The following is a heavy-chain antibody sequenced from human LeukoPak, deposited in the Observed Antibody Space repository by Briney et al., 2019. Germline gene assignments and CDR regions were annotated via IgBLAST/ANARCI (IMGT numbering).Heavy chain of an antibody. CDR2: ISSSGSTI. J-gene: IGHJ4*02. D-gene: IGHD3-22*01. Sequence: GGSLRLSCAASGFTFSSYEMNWVRQDPGKGLEWVSYISSSGSTIYYADSVKGRFTISRDNAKNSLYLQMNSLRAEDTALYYCGRGMTFIVGWGQGTLVTVSS. V-gene: IGHV3-48*03. CDR3: GRGMTFIVG. CDR1: GFTFSSYE.